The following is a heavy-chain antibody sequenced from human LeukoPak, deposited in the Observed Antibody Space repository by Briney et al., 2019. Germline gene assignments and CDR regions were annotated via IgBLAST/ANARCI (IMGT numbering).Heavy chain of an antibody. J-gene: IGHJ3*02. D-gene: IGHD6-25*01. CDR3: ARSAIDAFDI. CDR2: ISGSTEST. V-gene: IGHV3-23*01. Sequence: GSLRLSCAASGFTFSSYAMTWVRQAPGKGLEWVSSISGSTESTYYADSVRGRFTISRDNSKNTLHLQMNSLRAEDTAVYYCARSAIDAFDIWGQGTMVTVSS. CDR1: GFTFSSYA.